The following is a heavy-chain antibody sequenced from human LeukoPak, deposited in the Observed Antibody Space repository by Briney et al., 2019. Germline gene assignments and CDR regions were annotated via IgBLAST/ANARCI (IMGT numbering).Heavy chain of an antibody. D-gene: IGHD3-3*01. CDR1: GYTFTGYY. Sequence: GASVKVSCKASGYTFTGYYMHWVRHAPGQGLEWMGWINPNSGGTNYAQKFQGRVTMTRDTSISTAYMEPSRLRSDDTAVYYCARGGYYDFWSGYFTFDYWGQGTLVTVSS. V-gene: IGHV1-2*02. CDR3: ARGGYYDFWSGYFTFDY. J-gene: IGHJ4*02. CDR2: INPNSGGT.